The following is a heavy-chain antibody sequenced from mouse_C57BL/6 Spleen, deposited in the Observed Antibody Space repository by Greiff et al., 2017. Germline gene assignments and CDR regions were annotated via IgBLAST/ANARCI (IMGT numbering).Heavy chain of an antibody. D-gene: IGHD2-3*01. CDR1: GYTFTEYT. V-gene: IGHV1-62-2*01. Sequence: QVQLQQSGAELVKPGASVKLSCKASGYTFTEYTIHWVKQRSGQGLEWIGWFYPGSGSIKYNEKFKDKATLTADKSSSTVYMERSRLTSEDSAVYVCARHEGTYDGYPCYFDVWGTGTTVTVSS. CDR2: FYPGSGSI. J-gene: IGHJ1*03. CDR3: ARHEGTYDGYPCYFDV.